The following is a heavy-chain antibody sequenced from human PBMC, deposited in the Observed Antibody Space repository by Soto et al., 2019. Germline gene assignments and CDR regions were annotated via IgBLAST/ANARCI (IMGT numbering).Heavy chain of an antibody. CDR3: ARDQQWLATFDY. CDR2: ISYDGSNK. D-gene: IGHD6-19*01. Sequence: QVQLVESGGGVVQPGRSLRLSCAASGFTFSSHAMHWVRQAPGKGLEWVAVISYDGSNKYYADSVKGRFTISRDHSKNTLYLQMNSLRAEDTAVYYCARDQQWLATFDYWGQGTLVTVSS. J-gene: IGHJ4*02. V-gene: IGHV3-30-3*01. CDR1: GFTFSSHA.